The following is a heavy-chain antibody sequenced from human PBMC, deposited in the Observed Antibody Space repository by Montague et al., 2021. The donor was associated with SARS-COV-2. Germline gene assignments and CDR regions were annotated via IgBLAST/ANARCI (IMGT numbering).Heavy chain of an antibody. Sequence: SETLSLTCTVSGGSISSYYWCWIWHPPAKGLEWIGYIYFSGSTNSYPSPKIRVTISVDTSKNQFSLKLSSVSAADTAAYYCARGRGWMGDAVDNWGQGTMVTVSS. V-gene: IGHV4-59*01. J-gene: IGHJ3*02. CDR1: GGSISSYY. CDR2: IYFSGST. D-gene: IGHD6-19*01. CDR3: ARGRGWMGDAVDN.